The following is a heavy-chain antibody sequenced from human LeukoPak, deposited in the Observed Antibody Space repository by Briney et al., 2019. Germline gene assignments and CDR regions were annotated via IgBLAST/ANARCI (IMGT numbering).Heavy chain of an antibody. CDR2: ISSGGGSP. J-gene: IGHJ4*02. V-gene: IGHV3-23*01. CDR1: GFTFSSYA. CDR3: AKRDCSGGRCRTTTFDY. Sequence: GASLRLSCAASGFTFSSYAMSWVRQAPGKGLEWVSAISSGGGSPYYTDSVKGRFTISRDNSKNTLYVQMNSLRAEDTAVYYCAKRDCSGGRCRTTTFDYWGQGTLVTVSS. D-gene: IGHD2-15*01.